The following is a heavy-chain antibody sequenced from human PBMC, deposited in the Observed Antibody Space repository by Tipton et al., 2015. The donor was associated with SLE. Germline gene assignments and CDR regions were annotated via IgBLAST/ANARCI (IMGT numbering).Heavy chain of an antibody. CDR2: ISSNGGST. V-gene: IGHV3-64D*06. Sequence: SLRLSCAASGFTFSSYGMHWVRQAPGKGLEYVSAISSNGGSTYYADSVKGRFTISRDNSKNTLYLQMSSLRAEDTAVYYCVKDRGDTRHWFDPWGQGTLVTVSS. J-gene: IGHJ5*02. CDR3: VKDRGDTRHWFDP. CDR1: GFTFSSYG. D-gene: IGHD5-18*01.